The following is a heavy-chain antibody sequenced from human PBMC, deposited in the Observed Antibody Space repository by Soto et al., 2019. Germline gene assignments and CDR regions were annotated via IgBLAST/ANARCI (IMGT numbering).Heavy chain of an antibody. CDR3: ASYIYGYMRPKFDY. J-gene: IGHJ4*02. V-gene: IGHV1-3*01. CDR1: GYTFTSYA. CDR2: ISAGNGNT. Sequence: GASVKVSCKASGYTFTSYAMHWVRQAPGQRLEWMGWISAGNGNTKYSQKFQGRVTITRDTSASTAYMELRSLRSEDTAVYYCASYIYGYMRPKFDYWGQGTLVTVSS. D-gene: IGHD5-18*01.